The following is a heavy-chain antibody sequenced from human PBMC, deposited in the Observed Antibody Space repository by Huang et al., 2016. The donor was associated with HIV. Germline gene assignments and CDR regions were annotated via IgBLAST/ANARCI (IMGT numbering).Heavy chain of an antibody. CDR3: ARDLGTTVVPDGMDV. CDR1: GYTFISYG. D-gene: IGHD4-17*01. Sequence: QVQLVQSGAEVKKPGASVKVSCRASGYTFISYGITWGRQAPGQGLEWMGWISPSYGYTNYAQQFQGRVTMTTDTSTNTVYMEVRSLRSDDTAVYYCARDLGTTVVPDGMDVWGQGTTVTVSS. V-gene: IGHV1-18*04. CDR2: ISPSYGYT. J-gene: IGHJ6*02.